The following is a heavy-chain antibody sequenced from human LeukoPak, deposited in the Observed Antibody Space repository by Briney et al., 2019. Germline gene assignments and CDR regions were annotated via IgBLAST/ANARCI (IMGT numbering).Heavy chain of an antibody. D-gene: IGHD3-3*01. Sequence: ASVKVSCKASGYTFTSYYMHWVRQAPGQGLEWMGIINPSGGSTSYAQKFQGRVTMTRDMSTSTVYMELSSLRSEDTALYYCARETSWSGYLVPGYYYYMDVWGKGTTVTVSS. CDR1: GYTFTSYY. CDR2: INPSGGST. CDR3: ARETSWSGYLVPGYYYYMDV. J-gene: IGHJ6*03. V-gene: IGHV1-46*01.